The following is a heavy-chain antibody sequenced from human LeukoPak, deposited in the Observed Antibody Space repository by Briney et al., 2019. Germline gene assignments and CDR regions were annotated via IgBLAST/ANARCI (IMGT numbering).Heavy chain of an antibody. Sequence: PSETLSLTCAVYGGSFSGYYWSWIRQPPGKGLEWIGEINHSGSTNYNPSLKSRVTISVDTSKNQFSLKLSSVTAADTAVYYCARHGQLWTLGYFDYWGQGTLVTVSS. D-gene: IGHD5-18*01. CDR3: ARHGQLWTLGYFDY. CDR2: INHSGST. CDR1: GGSFSGYY. V-gene: IGHV4-34*01. J-gene: IGHJ4*02.